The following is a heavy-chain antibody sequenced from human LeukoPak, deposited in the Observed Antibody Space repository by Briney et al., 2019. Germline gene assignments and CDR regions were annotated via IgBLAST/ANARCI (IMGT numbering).Heavy chain of an antibody. CDR3: ARGDYASSGCLDY. CDR1: GFTFSSYA. V-gene: IGHV3-30-3*01. Sequence: GGSLRLSCAASGFTFSSYAMHWVRQAPGKGLEWVAVISYDGSNKYYADSVKGRFTISRDNSKNTLYLQMNSLRAEDTAVYYCARGDYASSGCLDYWGQGTLVTVSS. J-gene: IGHJ4*02. D-gene: IGHD3-22*01. CDR2: ISYDGSNK.